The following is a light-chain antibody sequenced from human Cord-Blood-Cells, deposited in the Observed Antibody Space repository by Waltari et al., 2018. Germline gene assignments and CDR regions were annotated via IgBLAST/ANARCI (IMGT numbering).Light chain of an antibody. Sequence: YVLTQPPSVSVAPGKTARITWGGNNIGSKSVHWYQQKPGQAPVLVVHDDSDRPSGIAERFSGSNSGNTATLTISRGDAGDEADYYCRVWDSSSDFWVFGGGTKLTVL. CDR2: DDS. CDR1: NIGSKS. CDR3: RVWDSSSDFWV. J-gene: IGLJ3*02. V-gene: IGLV3-21*03.